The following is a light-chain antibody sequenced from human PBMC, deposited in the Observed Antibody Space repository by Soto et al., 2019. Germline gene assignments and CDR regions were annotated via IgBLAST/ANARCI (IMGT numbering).Light chain of an antibody. Sequence: EIVLTQSPVTLSLSPGERATLSCRASQTVSNQLAWYQQKPGQAPRLLIYDASRRVTGIPARFSGSGSGTDFTLTLSRLEPEDFAVYFFQQSAGSSTFGQGTRLEIK. J-gene: IGKJ5*01. CDR3: QQSAGSST. CDR2: DAS. CDR1: QTVSNQ. V-gene: IGKV3-11*01.